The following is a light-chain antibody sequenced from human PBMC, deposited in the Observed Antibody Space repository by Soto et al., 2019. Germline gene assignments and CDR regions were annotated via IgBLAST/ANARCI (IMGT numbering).Light chain of an antibody. CDR2: KAS. J-gene: IGKJ2*02. Sequence: DIQMTQSPSTLSASVGDRVTITCRASQSISSWLAWYQQKPGKAPKLLIYKASSLESGVPSRFSGSGSGTEFTLTISNLQPDDFATYYCQQYNSYSRTFGQGTKLEIK. V-gene: IGKV1-5*03. CDR3: QQYNSYSRT. CDR1: QSISSW.